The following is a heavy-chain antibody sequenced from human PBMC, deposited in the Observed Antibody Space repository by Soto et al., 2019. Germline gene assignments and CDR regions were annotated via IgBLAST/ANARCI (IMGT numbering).Heavy chain of an antibody. J-gene: IGHJ6*02. CDR2: IWYDGSNK. CDR1: GFTFSSYG. CDR3: AGGEQLGYCSGGSCYGDLGMDV. Sequence: PGGSLRLSCAASGFTFSSYGMHWVRQAPGKGLEWVAVIWYDGSNKYYADSVKGRFTISRDNSKNTLYLQMNSLRAEDTAVYYCAGGEQLGYCSGGSCYGDLGMDVWGQGTTVTVSS. D-gene: IGHD2-15*01. V-gene: IGHV3-33*01.